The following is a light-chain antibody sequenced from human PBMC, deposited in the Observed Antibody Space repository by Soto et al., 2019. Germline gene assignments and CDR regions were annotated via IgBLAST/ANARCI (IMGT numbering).Light chain of an antibody. CDR3: EHSYNTPRT. CDR1: QSVSSN. CDR2: GES. V-gene: IGKV3-15*01. J-gene: IGKJ2*02. Sequence: EIVMTQSPATLSVSPGERATLSCRASQSVSSNLAWYQQKPGQAPRLLIYGESTRATGIPARFSGSRSGTEFTLTLSSLQSEDFATYYCEHSYNTPRTFGQGTMLEIK.